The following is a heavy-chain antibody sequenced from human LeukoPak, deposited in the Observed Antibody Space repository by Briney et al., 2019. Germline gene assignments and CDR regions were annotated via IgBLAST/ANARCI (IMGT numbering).Heavy chain of an antibody. Sequence: SETLSLTCTVSGGSISSSSYYWGWIRQPPGKGLEWIGSIYHSGSTYYNPSLKSRVAISVDTSKNQFSLKLSSVTAADTAVYYCARGEGGLPYWGQGTLVTVSS. V-gene: IGHV4-39*07. CDR2: IYHSGST. CDR1: GGSISSSSYY. J-gene: IGHJ4*02. CDR3: ARGEGGLPY. D-gene: IGHD2-21*02.